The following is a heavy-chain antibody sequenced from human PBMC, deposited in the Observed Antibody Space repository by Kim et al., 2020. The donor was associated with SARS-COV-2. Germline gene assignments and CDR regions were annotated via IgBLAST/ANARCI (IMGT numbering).Heavy chain of an antibody. CDR2: IDPSDSYT. CDR3: ASTSNAYYDFWSGYYALDY. D-gene: IGHD3-3*01. V-gene: IGHV5-10-1*01. CDR1: GYSFTSYW. J-gene: IGHJ4*02. Sequence: GESLKISCKGSGYSFTSYWISWVRQMPGKGLEWMGRIDPSDSYTNYSPSFQGHVTISADKSISTAYLQWSSLKASDTAMYYCASTSNAYYDFWSGYYALDYWGQGTLVTVSS.